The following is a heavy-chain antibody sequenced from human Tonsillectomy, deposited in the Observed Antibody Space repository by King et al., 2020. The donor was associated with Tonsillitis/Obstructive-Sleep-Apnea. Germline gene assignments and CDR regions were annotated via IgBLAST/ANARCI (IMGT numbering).Heavy chain of an antibody. D-gene: IGHD3-22*01. Sequence: QLVQSGGDVKKPGASVKVSCKASGYTFNTYGISWVRQAPGQGLERMGWISAYKNKTNYSPKFQARFTLTTDPSTGTAYMELRSLRSDDTAVYYCARVGPLYFYESRGYHYGGIDYWGQGTLVTVSS. J-gene: IGHJ4*02. CDR1: GYTFNTYG. CDR2: ISAYKNKT. CDR3: ARVGPLYFYESRGYHYGGIDY. V-gene: IGHV1-18*01.